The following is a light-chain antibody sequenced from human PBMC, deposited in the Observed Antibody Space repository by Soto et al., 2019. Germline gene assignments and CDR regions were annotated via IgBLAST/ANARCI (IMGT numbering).Light chain of an antibody. Sequence: QAVVTQEPSFSVSPGGTVTLTCGVSSGSVSGTLYPSWYQQAPGQAPRTLIYSTNIRSSGVPDRFSGSILGNKAALTITGAQADDESDYYCVLYTGGGYWVFGGGTQLTVL. CDR3: VLYTGGGYWV. CDR2: STN. V-gene: IGLV8-61*01. J-gene: IGLJ3*02. CDR1: SGSVSGTLY.